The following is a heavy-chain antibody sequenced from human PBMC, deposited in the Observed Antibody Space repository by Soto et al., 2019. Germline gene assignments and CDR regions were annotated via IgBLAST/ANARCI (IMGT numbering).Heavy chain of an antibody. CDR2: ISAYNGST. J-gene: IGHJ5*02. CDR3: ARSVDTAMPFDP. D-gene: IGHD5-18*01. CDR1: GYTFTSYG. Sequence: ASVKVSCKASGYTFTSYGISWVRQAPGQGLEWMGWISAYNGSTNYAQKLQGRVTMTTDTSTSTAYMELRSLRSDDTAVYYCARSVDTAMPFDPRGQGTLVTVSS. V-gene: IGHV1-18*01.